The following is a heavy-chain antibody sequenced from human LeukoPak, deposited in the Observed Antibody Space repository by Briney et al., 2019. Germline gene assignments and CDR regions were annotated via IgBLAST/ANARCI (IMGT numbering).Heavy chain of an antibody. CDR2: IYYSGST. V-gene: IGHV4-61*08. D-gene: IGHD6-19*01. CDR1: GGSISSGGYY. CDR3: AREKRGEQWLDPGGYYFDY. J-gene: IGHJ4*02. Sequence: TSETLSLTCTVSGGSISSGGYYWSWIRQHPGKGLEWIGYIYYSGSTNYNPSPKSRVTISVDTSKNQFSLKLSSVTAADTAVYYCAREKRGEQWLDPGGYYFDYWGQGTLVTVSS.